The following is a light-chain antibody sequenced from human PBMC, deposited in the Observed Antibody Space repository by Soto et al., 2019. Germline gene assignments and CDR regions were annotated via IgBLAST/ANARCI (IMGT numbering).Light chain of an antibody. Sequence: QSVLTQPASVSGSPGQSIAISCTGTSSDVGAYNYVSWYQQHPGKVTKLVIYDVTNRPSGVSDRFSGSKSGNTASLTIFGLQAEDEADYYCSSYTSNTTPYVFGTGTKVTVL. CDR3: SSYTSNTTPYV. CDR1: SSDVGAYNY. J-gene: IGLJ1*01. V-gene: IGLV2-14*01. CDR2: DVT.